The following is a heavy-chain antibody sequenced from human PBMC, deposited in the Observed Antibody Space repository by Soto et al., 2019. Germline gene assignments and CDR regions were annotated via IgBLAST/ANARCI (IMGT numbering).Heavy chain of an antibody. V-gene: IGHV3-23*01. Sequence: GGSLRLSCAASGFTFSSYAMSWVRQAPGKGLEWVSAISGSGGSTYYADSVKGRFTISRDNSKNTLYLQMNSLRAEDTAVYYCAKVDCSGGSCYYYYFDYWGQGTLVTVSS. D-gene: IGHD2-15*01. CDR2: ISGSGGST. CDR1: GFTFSSYA. CDR3: AKVDCSGGSCYYYYFDY. J-gene: IGHJ4*02.